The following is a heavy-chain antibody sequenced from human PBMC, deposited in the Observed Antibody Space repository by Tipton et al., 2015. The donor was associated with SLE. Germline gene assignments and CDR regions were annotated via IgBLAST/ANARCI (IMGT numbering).Heavy chain of an antibody. CDR3: ARGGIYHDYSGNFDY. J-gene: IGHJ4*02. CDR2: VYDIDFT. CDR1: GGSISSGSYY. Sequence: TLSLTCTVSGGSISSGSYYWSWIRQPAGKGLEWIGNVYDIDFTNYNPSLQSRVTISLDTSKNQFSLNLSSVTAADTAVYYCARGGIYHDYSGNFDYWGQGTLVSASS. V-gene: IGHV4-61*10. D-gene: IGHD3-22*01.